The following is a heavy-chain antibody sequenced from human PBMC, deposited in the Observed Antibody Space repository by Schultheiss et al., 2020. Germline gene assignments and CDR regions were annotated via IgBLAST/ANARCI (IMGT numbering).Heavy chain of an antibody. J-gene: IGHJ6*03. CDR2: IIPIFGTA. CDR3: ASWGYCSSTSCLSHYYYMDV. D-gene: IGHD2-2*01. Sequence: SVKVSCKASGYTFTGYYMHWVRQAPGQGLEWMGGIIPIFGTANYAQKFQGRVTITADESTSTAYMELSSLRSEDTAVYYCASWGYCSSTSCLSHYYYMDVWGKGTTVTVSS. CDR1: GYTFTGYY. V-gene: IGHV1-69*13.